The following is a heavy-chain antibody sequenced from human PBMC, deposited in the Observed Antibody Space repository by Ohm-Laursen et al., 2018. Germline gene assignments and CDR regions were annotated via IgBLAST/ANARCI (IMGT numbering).Heavy chain of an antibody. CDR3: ARASGFLEWLAGYNWFDP. J-gene: IGHJ5*02. Sequence: ASVKVSCKASGYTFTSYGISWVRQAPGQGLEWMGWISAYSSGTNYAQKFQGRVTMTRDTSISTAYMELSRLRSDDTAVYYCARASGFLEWLAGYNWFDPWGQGTLVTVSS. V-gene: IGHV1-2*02. D-gene: IGHD3-3*01. CDR1: GYTFTSYG. CDR2: ISAYSSGT.